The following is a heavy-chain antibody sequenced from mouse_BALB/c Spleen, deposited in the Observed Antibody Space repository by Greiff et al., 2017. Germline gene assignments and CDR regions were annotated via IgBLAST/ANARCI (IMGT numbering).Heavy chain of an antibody. V-gene: IGHV3-6*02. Sequence: DVQLQESGPGLVKPSQSLSLTCSVTGYSITSGYYWNWIRQFPGNKLEWMGYISYDGSNNYNPSLKNRISITRDTSKNQFFLKLNSVTTEDTATYYCASRPFAYWGQGTLVTVSA. CDR1: GYSITSGYY. CDR3: ASRPFAY. CDR2: ISYDGSN. J-gene: IGHJ3*01.